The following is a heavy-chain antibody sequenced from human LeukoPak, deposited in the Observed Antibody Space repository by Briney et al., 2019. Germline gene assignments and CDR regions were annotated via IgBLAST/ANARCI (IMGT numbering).Heavy chain of an antibody. CDR2: IYYSGST. D-gene: IGHD2-15*01. CDR3: ARAFCSGGSCYLYYFDY. Sequence: PSETLSLTCTVSGGSISSSSYYWGWIRQPPGKGLEWIGSIYYSGSTNYNPSLKSRVTISINTSKNQFSLNLNSVTAADTAVYYCARAFCSGGSCYLYYFDYWGQGTLVTVSS. V-gene: IGHV4-39*07. CDR1: GGSISSSSYY. J-gene: IGHJ4*02.